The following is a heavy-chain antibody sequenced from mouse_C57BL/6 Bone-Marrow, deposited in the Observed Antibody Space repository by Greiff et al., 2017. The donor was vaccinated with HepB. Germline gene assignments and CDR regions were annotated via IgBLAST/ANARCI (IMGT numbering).Heavy chain of an antibody. Sequence: QVQLQQSGTELVKPGASVKLSCKASGYTFTSYWMHWVKQRPGQGLEWIGNINPSNGGTNYNEKFKSKATLTVDKSSSTAYMQLSSLTSEDSAVYYCAREENYYGTFDYWGQGTTLTVSS. CDR2: INPSNGGT. V-gene: IGHV1-53*01. D-gene: IGHD1-1*01. CDR1: GYTFTSYW. J-gene: IGHJ2*01. CDR3: AREENYYGTFDY.